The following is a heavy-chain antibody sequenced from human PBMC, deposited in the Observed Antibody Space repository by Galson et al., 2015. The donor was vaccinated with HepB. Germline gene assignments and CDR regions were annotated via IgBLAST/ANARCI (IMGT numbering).Heavy chain of an antibody. CDR3: ARDLGYYDSSGYYRTYYFDY. J-gene: IGHJ4*02. CDR1: GDSVSSNSAA. D-gene: IGHD3-22*01. CDR2: TYYRSKWYN. Sequence: CAISGDSVSSNSAAWNWIRQSPSRGLEWLGRTYYRSKWYNDYAVSVKSRITINPDTSKNQFSLQLNSVTPEDTAVYYCARDLGYYDSSGYYRTYYFDYWGQGTLVTVSS. V-gene: IGHV6-1*01.